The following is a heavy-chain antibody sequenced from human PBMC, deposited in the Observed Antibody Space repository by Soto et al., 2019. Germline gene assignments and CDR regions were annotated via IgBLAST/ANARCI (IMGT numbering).Heavy chain of an antibody. V-gene: IGHV3-21*01. CDR2: ISSTSSYI. J-gene: IGHJ6*02. Sequence: PGGSLRLSCAASGFTFSTYSMNWVRQAPGKGLEWVSSISSTSSYIHYADSVKGRFTISRDSAKNSLYLEMNSLRAEDTAVYYCASLQMIPTNSSSYCMDVLGPGTTVTLSS. CDR1: GFTFSTYS. CDR3: ASLQMIPTNSSSYCMDV. D-gene: IGHD1-26*01.